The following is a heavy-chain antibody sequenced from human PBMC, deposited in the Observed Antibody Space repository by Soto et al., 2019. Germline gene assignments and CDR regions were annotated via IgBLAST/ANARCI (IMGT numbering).Heavy chain of an antibody. CDR2: VGGSDTDK. Sequence: EVQLLESGGGVVQPGGSLRLSCAASGFTFSAYAMSWVRQAPGKGLQWVSGVGGSDTDKHYADSVRGRFTVSRDNFKXXXXXXXXXXXXXXXAVYYCAKDATAVNGVWDPFDMWGQGTEVSVSS. J-gene: IGHJ3*02. D-gene: IGHD2-8*01. V-gene: IGHV3-23*05. CDR3: AKDATAVNGVWDPFDM. CDR1: GFTFSAYA.